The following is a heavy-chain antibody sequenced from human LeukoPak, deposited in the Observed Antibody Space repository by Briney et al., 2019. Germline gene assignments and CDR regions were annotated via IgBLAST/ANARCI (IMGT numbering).Heavy chain of an antibody. CDR2: IYHSGST. V-gene: IGHV4-34*01. CDR1: GGSFSDYY. J-gene: IGHJ4*02. Sequence: SETLSLTCAVYGGSFSDYYWTWIRQPSGKGLEWIGEIYHSGSTRYNPSLKSRVSILVDTSKNQFSLSLNSVTAADTAMYYCARGQVATPIRYWGQGTLVTVSS. CDR3: ARGQVATPIRY. D-gene: IGHD5-12*01.